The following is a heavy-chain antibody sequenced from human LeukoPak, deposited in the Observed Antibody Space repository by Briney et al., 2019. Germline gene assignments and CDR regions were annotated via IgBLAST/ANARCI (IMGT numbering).Heavy chain of an antibody. CDR2: ISWNSGSI. Sequence: GGSLRLSCAASGFTFDDYAMHWVRQAPGKGLEWVSGISWNSGSIGYADSVKGRFTISRDNAKNSLYLQMNSLRAEDTALYYCAKDIRAGTSDIDYWGQGTLVTVSS. V-gene: IGHV3-9*01. CDR3: AKDIRAGTSDIDY. D-gene: IGHD6-13*01. J-gene: IGHJ4*02. CDR1: GFTFDDYA.